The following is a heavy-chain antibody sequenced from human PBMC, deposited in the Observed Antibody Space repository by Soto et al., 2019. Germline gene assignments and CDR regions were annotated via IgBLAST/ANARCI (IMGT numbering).Heavy chain of an antibody. J-gene: IGHJ6*02. D-gene: IGHD2-2*02. V-gene: IGHV3-33*01. CDR1: GFTFSSYG. CDR3: ARDPGYCSSTSCYIPDYYGMDV. Sequence: QVQLVESGGGVVQPGRSLRLSCAASGFTFSSYGMHWVRQAPGKGLEWVAVIWYDGSNKYYADSVKGQFTISRDNSKNTLYLQMNSLRAEDTAVYYCARDPGYCSSTSCYIPDYYGMDVWGQGTTVTVSS. CDR2: IWYDGSNK.